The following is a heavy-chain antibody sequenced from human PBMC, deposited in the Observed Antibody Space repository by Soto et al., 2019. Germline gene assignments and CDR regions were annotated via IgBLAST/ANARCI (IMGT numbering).Heavy chain of an antibody. J-gene: IGHJ4*01. D-gene: IGHD3-22*01. CDR2: IKSKALGGTI. CDR1: GFAFSNLW. Sequence: GGTLRLSCGGAGFAFSNLWVNWVRKAPRNGLEWVGRIKSKALGGTIDFAAPVRGRFAITRDDSRNMAYMQMNSFNTEDTAVYYCTTDTYSTMIEVRFDYWGHGTLVTVSS. V-gene: IGHV3-15*07. CDR3: TTDTYSTMIEVRFDY.